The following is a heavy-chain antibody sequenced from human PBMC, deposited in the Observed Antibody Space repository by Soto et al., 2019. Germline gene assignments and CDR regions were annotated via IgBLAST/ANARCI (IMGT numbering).Heavy chain of an antibody. CDR3: ARKGVGSSVTPLFDL. Sequence: QVQLVESGGGVVQPGRSLRLSCAASGFTFSSYAMHWVRQAPDKGLEWVAVISYDGSNKYYADSVKGRFTISRDNSKNTLYLQMNSQRAEDTAVYYYARKGVGSSVTPLFDLCGRCTLVTGSS. J-gene: IGHJ2*01. CDR1: GFTFSSYA. D-gene: IGHD2-21*02. CDR2: ISYDGSNK. V-gene: IGHV3-30-3*01.